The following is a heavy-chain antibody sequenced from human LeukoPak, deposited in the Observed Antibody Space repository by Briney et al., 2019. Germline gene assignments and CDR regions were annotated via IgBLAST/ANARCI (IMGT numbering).Heavy chain of an antibody. CDR3: ARGRRDGYVY. J-gene: IGHJ4*02. Sequence: SETLSLTXAVYGGSFSGYYWSWIRQPPGKGLEWIGEINHSGSTNYNPSLKSRVTISVDTSKNHFSLRLSSVTAADTAVYYCARGRRDGYVYWGQGTLVTVSS. CDR1: GGSFSGYY. D-gene: IGHD5-24*01. V-gene: IGHV4-34*01. CDR2: INHSGST.